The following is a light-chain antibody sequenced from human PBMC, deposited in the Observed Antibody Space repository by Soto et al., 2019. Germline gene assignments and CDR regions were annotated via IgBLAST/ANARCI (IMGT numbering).Light chain of an antibody. CDR2: DAS. V-gene: IGKV1-33*01. J-gene: IGKJ3*01. CDR1: QDIHKY. CDR3: QQYENLPFT. Sequence: DIQMTQSPSSLSASVGDRVTITCQASQDIHKYVRWFQQKAGKAPNLLISDASNLETGVPSRFSGSGSGTHFSFTISSLQPEDVGTYYCQQYENLPFTFGPGTKVEIK.